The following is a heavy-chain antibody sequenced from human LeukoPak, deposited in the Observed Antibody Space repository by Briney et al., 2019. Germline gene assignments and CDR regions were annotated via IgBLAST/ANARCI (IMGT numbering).Heavy chain of an antibody. CDR3: AKGIESSGSYYTGFDY. J-gene: IGHJ4*02. V-gene: IGHV3-64*04. CDR2: ISSNGGRT. D-gene: IGHD1-26*01. Sequence: GGSLRLSCSASGFTFSSYAMHWVRQAPGKGLEDVSAISSNGGRTYYADSVEGRFTISRDNSKNTLYLRMKSLRAEDTAVYYCAKGIESSGSYYTGFDYWGQGTLVTVSS. CDR1: GFTFSSYA.